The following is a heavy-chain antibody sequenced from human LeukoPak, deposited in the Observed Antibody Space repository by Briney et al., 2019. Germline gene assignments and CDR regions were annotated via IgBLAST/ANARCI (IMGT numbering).Heavy chain of an antibody. Sequence: GGSLRLSCAASGFTFSSYSMNWVRQAPGKGLEWVSSISSSSSYIYYADSVKGRFTISRDNAKNSLYLQMNSLRAEDTAEYYCARELGNWFDPWGQGTLVTVSS. V-gene: IGHV3-21*01. CDR2: ISSSSSYI. CDR3: ARELGNWFDP. D-gene: IGHD7-27*01. J-gene: IGHJ5*02. CDR1: GFTFSSYS.